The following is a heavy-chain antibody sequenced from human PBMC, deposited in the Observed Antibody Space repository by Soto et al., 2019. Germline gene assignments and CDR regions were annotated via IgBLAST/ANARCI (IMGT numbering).Heavy chain of an antibody. CDR2: ISGSGGST. J-gene: IGHJ4*02. Sequence: EVQLLESGGGMVQPGGSLRLSCAASGFTFSSYAMSWVRQAPGKGLEWVSAISGSGGSTYYADSVKGRFTTSRDNSKNTLYRQMNSLRAEETAVYYCAKEGRARGGGYFDYWGQGTLVTVSS. CDR1: GFTFSSYA. CDR3: AKEGRARGGGYFDY. D-gene: IGHD1-26*01. V-gene: IGHV3-23*01.